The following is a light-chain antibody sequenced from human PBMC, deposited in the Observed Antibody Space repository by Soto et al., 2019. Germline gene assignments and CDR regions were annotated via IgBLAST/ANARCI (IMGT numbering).Light chain of an antibody. J-gene: IGLJ1*01. V-gene: IGLV2-11*01. CDR3: CSFAGSFSYV. CDR1: SSDVGRYDY. Sequence: QSVLTQPRSVSGSPGQSFTISCTGTSSDVGRYDYVSWYQQNPGKAPKLIIYDVTERPAGVPDRFSGSKSGNTASLTISGLQAEDEADYYCCSFAGSFSYVFGGGTKVTVL. CDR2: DVT.